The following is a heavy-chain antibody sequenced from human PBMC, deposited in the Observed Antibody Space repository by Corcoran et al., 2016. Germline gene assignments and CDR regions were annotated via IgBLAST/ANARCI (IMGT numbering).Heavy chain of an antibody. CDR2: IYPGDSDT. D-gene: IGHD2-15*01. V-gene: IGHV5-51*01. Sequence: EVQLVQSGAEVKKPGESLKISCQESGYRFTTSWIAWVRQMPGKGLESMGVIYPGDSDTRYSPSFQGQVTISADKSISTAYLQWSSLKASDTAMYYCARQTRSGVDVWGQGTPVTVSS. CDR3: ARQTRSGVDV. CDR1: GYRFTTSW. J-gene: IGHJ6*02.